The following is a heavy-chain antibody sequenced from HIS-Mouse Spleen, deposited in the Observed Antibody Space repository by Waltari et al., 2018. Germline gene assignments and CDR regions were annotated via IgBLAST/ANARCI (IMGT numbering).Heavy chain of an antibody. Sequence: QVQLVQSGAEVKKPGASVKVSCKASGYTFTSYGISWVRQAPGQWLEWMGWISAYNGNTNHAQKLQGRVTMTTDTSTSTAYMELRSLRSDDTAVYYCARRADSGYDAYYFDYWGQGTLVTVSS. CDR2: ISAYNGNT. J-gene: IGHJ4*02. V-gene: IGHV1-18*01. CDR1: GYTFTSYG. CDR3: ARRADSGYDAYYFDY. D-gene: IGHD5-12*01.